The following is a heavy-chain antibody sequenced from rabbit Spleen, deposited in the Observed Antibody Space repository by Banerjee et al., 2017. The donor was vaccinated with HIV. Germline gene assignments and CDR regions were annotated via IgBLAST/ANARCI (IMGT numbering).Heavy chain of an antibody. D-gene: IGHD8-1*01. CDR1: GFSFSDRDV. Sequence: QEQLVETGGGLVKPEGSLTLTCTASGFSFSDRDVMCWVRQAPGKGLQWIACINTYTGKPVYATWAKGRFTISRTSSTTVTLQMTSLTAADTATYFCARDTGTSFSTYGMDLWGPGTLVTVS. CDR3: ARDTGTSFSTYGMDL. V-gene: IGHV1S45*01. CDR2: INTYTGKP. J-gene: IGHJ6*01.